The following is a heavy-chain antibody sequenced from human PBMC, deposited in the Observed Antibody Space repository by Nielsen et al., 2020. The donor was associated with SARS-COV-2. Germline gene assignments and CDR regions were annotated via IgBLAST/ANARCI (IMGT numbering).Heavy chain of an antibody. CDR3: AKDSMFGYYYDSSGYYFDY. V-gene: IGHV3-23*01. CDR2: ISGSGGST. Sequence: VRQAPGKGLEWVSAISGSGGSTYYADSVKGRFTISRDNSKNTLYLQMNSLRAEDTAVYYCAKDSMFGYYYDSSGYYFDYGGQGTLVTVSS. J-gene: IGHJ4*02. D-gene: IGHD3-22*01.